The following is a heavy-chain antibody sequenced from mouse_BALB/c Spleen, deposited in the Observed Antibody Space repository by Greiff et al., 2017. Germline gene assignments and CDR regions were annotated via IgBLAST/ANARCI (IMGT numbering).Heavy chain of an antibody. Sequence: EVKVVESGGGLVKPGGSLKLSCAASGFTFSSYAMSWVRQTPEKRLEWVASISSGGSTYYPDSVKGRFTISRDNARNILYLQMSSLRSEETAMYYCERELYYDYPPDWGQGTLVTVSA. CDR2: ISSGGST. D-gene: IGHD2-4*01. V-gene: IGHV5-6-5*01. CDR3: ERELYYDYPPD. J-gene: IGHJ3*01. CDR1: GFTFSSYA.